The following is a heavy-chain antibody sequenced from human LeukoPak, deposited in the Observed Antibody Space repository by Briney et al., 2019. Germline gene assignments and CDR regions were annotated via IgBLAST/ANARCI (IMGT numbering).Heavy chain of an antibody. CDR2: IKQDGSVK. J-gene: IGHJ4*02. CDR3: ARTYSSSPSWDFDY. CDR1: GFTFSTYW. V-gene: IGHV3-7*03. Sequence: GGSLRLSCVVSGFTFSTYWMSWVRQAPGKGLECVATIKQDGSVKNYGDSVQGRFTISRDNAKNSLYLQMNSLRAEDTAVYYCARTYSSSPSWDFDYWGQGTLVTVSS. D-gene: IGHD6-13*01.